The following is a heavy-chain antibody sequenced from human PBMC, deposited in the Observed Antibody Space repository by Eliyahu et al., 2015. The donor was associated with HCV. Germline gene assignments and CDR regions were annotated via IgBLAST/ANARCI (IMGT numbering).Heavy chain of an antibody. V-gene: IGHV3-66*01. Sequence: EVQLVESGGGLVQPGGSLRLSCAASGFTVXSNXLSWVRQAPGKGLEWVSVIYSGGSTYYADSVKGRFTISRDNSKNTLYLQMNSLRAEDTAVYYCARGEVSILGDFWSGYYGMDVWGQGTTVTVSS. D-gene: IGHD3-3*01. J-gene: IGHJ6*02. CDR3: ARGEVSILGDFWSGYYGMDV. CDR1: GFTVXSNX. CDR2: IYSGGST.